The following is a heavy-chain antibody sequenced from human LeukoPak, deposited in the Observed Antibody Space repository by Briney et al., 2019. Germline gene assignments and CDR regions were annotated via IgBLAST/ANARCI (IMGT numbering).Heavy chain of an antibody. D-gene: IGHD2-2*01. CDR2: INPNSGGT. V-gene: IGHV1-2*02. CDR3: ARAWKCSSTSCYLFSY. Sequence: GASVKVSCKTSGFTFTAYYIHWVRQAPGQGLEWMGWINPNSGGTNYAQKFQGRVTMTRDTSISSAYMELSRLRFDDTAVYYCARAWKCSSTSCYLFSYWGQGTLVTVSS. J-gene: IGHJ4*02. CDR1: GFTFTAYY.